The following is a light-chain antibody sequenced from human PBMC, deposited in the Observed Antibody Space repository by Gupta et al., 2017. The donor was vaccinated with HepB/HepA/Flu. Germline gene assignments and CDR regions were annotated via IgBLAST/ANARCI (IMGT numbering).Light chain of an antibody. J-gene: IGKJ4*01. CDR3: QQSDSTPIT. CDR1: QSIRNY. Sequence: DIPLTQSPSSLSASVGDRVTITCRASQSIRNYLNWYQQKPGKAPKILIYTASSMQSGVPSRFSGSGSGTXFTLTIXRLQPEDFATYYCQQSDSTPITFGXGTKVEIK. CDR2: TAS. V-gene: IGKV1-39*01.